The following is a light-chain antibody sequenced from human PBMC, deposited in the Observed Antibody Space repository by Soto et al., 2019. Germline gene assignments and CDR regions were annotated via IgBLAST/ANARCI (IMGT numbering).Light chain of an antibody. CDR2: GAT. Sequence: IGLMQPPGTLSVSPGERATLSCRASGSRSSDHVAWYPQKPGQAPRLLIYGATSRATGTPDRFSGSGSGTDFTLTISRLEPEDFAVYYCQQHGSSLALTFGGGTKVDIK. CDR3: QQHGSSLALT. J-gene: IGKJ4*01. CDR1: GSRSSDH. V-gene: IGKV3-20*01.